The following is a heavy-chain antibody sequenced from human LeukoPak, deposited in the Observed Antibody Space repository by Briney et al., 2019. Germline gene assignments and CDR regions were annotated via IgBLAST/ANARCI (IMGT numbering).Heavy chain of an antibody. J-gene: IGHJ4*02. V-gene: IGHV3-66*01. CDR3: ARGFRSVTTWGYFDY. CDR1: GFTVSTNY. D-gene: IGHD4-17*01. CDR2: IYSGGGT. Sequence: GGSLRLSCAASGFTVSTNYMSWVRQAPGKGLEWVSLIYSGGGTCYADSVKGRFTISRDNSRNTLSPQMNSLRVDDTAVYYCARGFRSVTTWGYFDYWGQGALVTVSS.